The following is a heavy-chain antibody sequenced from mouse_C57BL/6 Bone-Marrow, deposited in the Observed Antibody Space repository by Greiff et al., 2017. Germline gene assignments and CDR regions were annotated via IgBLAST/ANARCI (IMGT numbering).Heavy chain of an antibody. D-gene: IGHD2-1*01. Sequence: VQLQQSGAELARPGASVKLSCKASGYTFTSYGISWVKQRTGQGLEWIGEIYPRSGNTYYNEKFKGKATLIADKSSSTAYMELRSLTSEDSAVYFCARGNYYAMDYWGQGTSVTVSS. CDR3: ARGNYYAMDY. V-gene: IGHV1-81*01. J-gene: IGHJ4*01. CDR1: GYTFTSYG. CDR2: IYPRSGNT.